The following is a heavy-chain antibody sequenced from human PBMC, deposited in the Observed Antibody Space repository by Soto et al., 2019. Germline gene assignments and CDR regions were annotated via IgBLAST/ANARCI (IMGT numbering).Heavy chain of an antibody. J-gene: IGHJ6*02. Sequence: QVQLQESGPGLVKPSQTLSLTCTVSGGSISSGDYYWSWIRQPPGKGLEWIGYIYYSGSTYYNPSLKSRVTISGDTSKNQFSLKLSSVTAADTAVYYCARDRVVVVTRGYYYYYGMDVWGQGTTVTVSS. CDR1: GGSISSGDYY. V-gene: IGHV4-30-4*01. CDR2: IYYSGST. CDR3: ARDRVVVVTRGYYYYYGMDV. D-gene: IGHD2-21*02.